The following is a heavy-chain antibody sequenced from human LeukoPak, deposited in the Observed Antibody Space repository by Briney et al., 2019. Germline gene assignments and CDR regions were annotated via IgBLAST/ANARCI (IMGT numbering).Heavy chain of an antibody. J-gene: IGHJ4*02. Sequence: ASVKVSCKTSGYTFTDYYIHWVRQAPGQGLEWMGWINPNSGETNSAQKLQGRVTMNGETSIRTAYMELRRVTSDDPAVYSCARDREYSNTERGFDYWGQGTLVTVSS. CDR1: GYTFTDYY. V-gene: IGHV1-2*02. CDR2: INPNSGET. CDR3: ARDREYSNTERGFDY. D-gene: IGHD5-18*01.